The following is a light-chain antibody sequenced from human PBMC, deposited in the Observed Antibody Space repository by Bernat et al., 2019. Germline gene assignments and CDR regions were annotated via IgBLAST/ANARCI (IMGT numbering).Light chain of an antibody. CDR1: QSVSSK. J-gene: IGKJ2*01. CDR2: AAS. V-gene: IGKV3-15*01. Sequence: ETVMTQSPATLSVSPGERATLSYRASQSVSSKLAWYQQKPGQAPRLLIYAASTRAIGIPARFSGSGSGTEFTLTISSLQSEDLAVYYCQQYNNWPPYTFGQGTNLEIK. CDR3: QQYNNWPPYT.